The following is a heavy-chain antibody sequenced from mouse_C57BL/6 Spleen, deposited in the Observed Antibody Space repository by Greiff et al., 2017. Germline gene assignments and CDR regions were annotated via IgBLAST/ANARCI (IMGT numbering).Heavy chain of an antibody. Sequence: EVMLVESGGDLVKPGGSLKLSCAASGFTFSSYGMSWVRQTPDKRLAWVATISSGGSYTYYPDSVKGRFTISRDNAKNTLYLQMSSLKSEDTAMYYCARRGYGSRGDWYFDVWGTGTTVTVSA. D-gene: IGHD1-1*01. CDR2: ISSGGSYT. J-gene: IGHJ1*03. V-gene: IGHV5-6*01. CDR3: ARRGYGSRGDWYFDV. CDR1: GFTFSSYG.